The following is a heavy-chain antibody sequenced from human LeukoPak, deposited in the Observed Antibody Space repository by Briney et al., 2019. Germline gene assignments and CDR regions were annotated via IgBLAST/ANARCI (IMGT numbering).Heavy chain of an antibody. J-gene: IGHJ4*02. CDR2: IRYDGSNK. V-gene: IGHV3-30*02. Sequence: GGSLRLSCAASGFTFSSYGMHWVRQAPGKGLEWVAFIRYDGSNKYYADSVKGRFTISRDNSKNTLYLQMNSLRAEDTAVYYCAKGGEWYYYDSSGYSDYWGQGTLVTVSS. CDR1: GFTFSSYG. D-gene: IGHD3-22*01. CDR3: AKGGEWYYYDSSGYSDY.